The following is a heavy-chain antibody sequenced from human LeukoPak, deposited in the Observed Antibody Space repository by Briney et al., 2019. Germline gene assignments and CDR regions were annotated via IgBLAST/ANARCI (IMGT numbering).Heavy chain of an antibody. Sequence: ASVKVSCKASGYTFTGYYMHWVRQARGQGLEWMGWISGHNGNTNYAHKFQGRVSMTTDTPTRTAYMELKSLRSDDTAVYYCARVDTAMVRLFDYWGQGTLVTVSS. CDR2: ISGHNGNT. CDR1: GYTFTGYY. CDR3: ARVDTAMVRLFDY. V-gene: IGHV1-18*04. D-gene: IGHD5-18*01. J-gene: IGHJ4*02.